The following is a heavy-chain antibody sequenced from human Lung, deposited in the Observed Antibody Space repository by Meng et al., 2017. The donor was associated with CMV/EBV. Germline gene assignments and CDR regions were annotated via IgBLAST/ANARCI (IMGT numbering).Heavy chain of an antibody. J-gene: IGHJ6*02. V-gene: IGHV1-69*05. Sequence: SSVXVSCQASGGSFRSYAFRWVRQAPGQGLEWMGGIIPIFATTNFAQKFQGKVTITTDESTSTVYMELRSLRSEDTAVYYCALRGLAQGYWYGLDVWGQGTTVTVSS. D-gene: IGHD3/OR15-3a*01. CDR2: IIPIFATT. CDR3: ALRGLAQGYWYGLDV. CDR1: GGSFRSYA.